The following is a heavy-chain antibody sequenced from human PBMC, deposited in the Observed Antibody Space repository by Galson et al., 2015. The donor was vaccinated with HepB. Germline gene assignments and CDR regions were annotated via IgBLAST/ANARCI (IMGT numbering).Heavy chain of an antibody. J-gene: IGHJ4*02. CDR1: GFTFSSYG. CDR2: ISYDGSNK. CDR3: ATTMVPAYFDY. D-gene: IGHD3-10*01. Sequence: SLRLSCAASGFTFSSYGMHWVRQAPGKGLEWVAVISYDGSNKYYADSVKGRFTISRDNSKNTLYLQMNSLRAEDTAVYYCATTMVPAYFDYWGQGTLVTVSS. V-gene: IGHV3-30*03.